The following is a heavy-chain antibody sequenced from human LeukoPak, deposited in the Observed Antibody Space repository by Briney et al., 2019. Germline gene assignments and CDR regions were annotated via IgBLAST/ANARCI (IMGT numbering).Heavy chain of an antibody. CDR2: IYPSDSDT. J-gene: IGHJ4*02. CDR3: ARHSGVRTGAVY. CDR1: GYSFTSYW. Sequence: GESLKISCKGSGYSFTSYWIGWVRQKPGKGLEWMGIIYPSDSDTRYSPSFEGQVTISADKSISTAYLQWSSLKAPDNAMYYCARHSGVRTGAVYWGQGTLVTVSS. V-gene: IGHV5-51*01. D-gene: IGHD1-26*01.